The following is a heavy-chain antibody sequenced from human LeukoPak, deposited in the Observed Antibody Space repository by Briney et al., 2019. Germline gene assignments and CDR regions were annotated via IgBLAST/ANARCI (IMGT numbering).Heavy chain of an antibody. V-gene: IGHV3-23*01. CDR3: AKDLRRSWRNFDY. Sequence: PGASLRLSCAASGFTFSSYAMNWVRQAPGKRLEGVSAISGSGGSTYYADSVKGRFTISRDNSKNTLFLQMNSLRAEDTAVYYRAKDLRRSWRNFDYWGQGTLVTVSS. J-gene: IGHJ4*02. CDR1: GFTFSSYA. CDR2: ISGSGGST. D-gene: IGHD5-24*01.